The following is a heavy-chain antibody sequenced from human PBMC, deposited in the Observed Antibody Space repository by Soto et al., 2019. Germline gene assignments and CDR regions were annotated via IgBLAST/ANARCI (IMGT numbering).Heavy chain of an antibody. D-gene: IGHD3-10*01. CDR2: IYYSGTT. CDR1: GGSISSSSYY. CDR3: ARHDGVWTYYYGAGSADY. J-gene: IGHJ4*02. Sequence: SETLSLTCTVDGGSISSSSYYWGWIRQHPGKGLEWIGSIYYSGTTYYNSSLKRRVTISEDTSKIQCSITLSSVNAEDTGVYYCARHDGVWTYYYGAGSADYWGQGTLVTVSS. V-gene: IGHV4-39*01.